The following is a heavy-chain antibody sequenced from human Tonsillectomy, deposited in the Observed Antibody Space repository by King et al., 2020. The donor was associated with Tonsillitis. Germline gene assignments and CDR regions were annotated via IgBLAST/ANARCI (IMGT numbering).Heavy chain of an antibody. J-gene: IGHJ4*02. V-gene: IGHV3-30*18. CDR3: VKGEGAPYYDFWSGDY. Sequence: HVQLVESGGGVVQPGRSLRLSCAASGFTFSSYGMHWVRQAPGKGLEWVAVISYDGSNKYYADSVKGRFTISRDNSKNTLYLQMNSLRAEDTAVYYCVKGEGAPYYDFWSGDYWGQGTLVTVSS. CDR1: GFTFSSYG. CDR2: ISYDGSNK. D-gene: IGHD3-3*01.